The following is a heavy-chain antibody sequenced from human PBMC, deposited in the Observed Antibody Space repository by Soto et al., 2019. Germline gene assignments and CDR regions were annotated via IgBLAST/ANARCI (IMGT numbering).Heavy chain of an antibody. J-gene: IGHJ4*02. V-gene: IGHV4-39*01. D-gene: IGHD6-6*01. CDR3: ASIAARAFFDY. Sequence: SETLSLTCTVSGGSISSSSYYWGWIRQPPGKGLEWIGSIYYSGSTYYNPSLKSRVTISVDTSKNQFSLKLSSVTAADTAVYYCASIAARAFFDYWGQGTLVTVPQ. CDR2: IYYSGST. CDR1: GGSISSSSYY.